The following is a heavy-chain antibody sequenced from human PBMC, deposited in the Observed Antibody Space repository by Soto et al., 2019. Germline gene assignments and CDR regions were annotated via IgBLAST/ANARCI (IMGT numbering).Heavy chain of an antibody. J-gene: IGHJ4*02. CDR3: ARGTFGVVKD. CDR1: GGSISSYY. V-gene: IGHV4-59*01. Sequence: PSETLSLTCTVSGGSISSYYWSWIRQSPGKGLEWIGYMYYSGSTNYNPSLKSRVTISIDTSRNQFSLKLSSVTAADSAVYYCARGTFGVVKDWGQGPLVTVS. CDR2: MYYSGST. D-gene: IGHD3-3*01.